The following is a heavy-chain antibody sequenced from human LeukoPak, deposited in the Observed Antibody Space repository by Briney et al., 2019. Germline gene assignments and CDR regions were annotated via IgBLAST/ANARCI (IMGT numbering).Heavy chain of an antibody. J-gene: IGHJ4*02. CDR1: GYTLSELS. CDR2: FDHENDET. CDR3: ATDGTGRYSVDC. V-gene: IGHV1-24*01. Sequence: ASVKVSCKVSGYTLSELSMYWVRQGPGKGLEWMGSFDHENDETTYAQKFQGRIRMTEDTSTQTAYIELSGLRSDDTAIYYCATDGTGRYSVDCWGQGTLVTVSS. D-gene: IGHD3-10*01.